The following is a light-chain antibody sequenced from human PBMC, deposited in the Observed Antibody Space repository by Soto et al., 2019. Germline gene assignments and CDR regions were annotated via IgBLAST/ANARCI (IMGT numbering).Light chain of an antibody. V-gene: IGLV2-11*01. J-gene: IGLJ1*01. CDR1: SSDVGGYNY. CDR2: DVS. CDR3: CSYAGSYTP. Sequence: QSLLTHPRSLSGSPGQSVTISCTGTSSDVGGYNYVSWYQQHPGKAPKLMIYDVSKRPSGVPDRFSGSKSGNTASLTISGLQAEDEADYYCCSYAGSYTPFGTGTKVTVL.